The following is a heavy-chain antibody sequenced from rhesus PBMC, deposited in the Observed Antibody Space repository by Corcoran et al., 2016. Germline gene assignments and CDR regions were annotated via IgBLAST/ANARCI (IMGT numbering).Heavy chain of an antibody. CDR2: INSGWGTT. Sequence: EVQLAESGGGLAKPGGSLRLSWAAAGFTFSSHWMNWVRQAPGKGLEWVSAINSGWGTTYYADSVKGRFTISGCNSQNTLSLQMNNLRAEDTTVYYCAKDLCSSAYCSSGAFDFWGQGLRVTVSS. CDR3: AKDLCSSAYCSSGAFDF. D-gene: IGHD2-15*01. CDR1: GFTFSSHW. J-gene: IGHJ3*01. V-gene: IGHV3S25*01.